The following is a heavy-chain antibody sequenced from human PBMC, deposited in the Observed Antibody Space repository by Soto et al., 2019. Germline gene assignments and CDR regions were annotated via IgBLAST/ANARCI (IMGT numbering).Heavy chain of an antibody. CDR3: ATMGTPVTGLYYFDY. CDR1: GGSMSSGIYY. D-gene: IGHD4-17*01. V-gene: IGHV4-30-4*01. CDR2: ISYSGTA. Sequence: SETLSLTCTVSGGSMSSGIYYWSWIRQPPGKGLEWIAFISYSGTAHYSASLRSRVSISVDTSKNQFSLDLSSVTAADTAVYYCATMGTPVTGLYYFDYWGQGTLVTVSS. J-gene: IGHJ4*02.